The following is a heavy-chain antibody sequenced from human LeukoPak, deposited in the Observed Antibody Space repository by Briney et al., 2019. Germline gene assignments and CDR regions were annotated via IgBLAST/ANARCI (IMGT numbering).Heavy chain of an antibody. D-gene: IGHD4-17*01. CDR3: AREGDYGDYSKSFYYMDV. V-gene: IGHV4-4*07. CDR1: GGYIGSYY. CDR2: IHTTENT. J-gene: IGHJ6*03. Sequence: SETLSLTCTVSGGYIGSYYWSSIRQPAGKGLEWIGRIHTTENTDYNPSLKSRDTMSVDMSTSQDSLTLTSVTAADTAAYYCAREGDYGDYSKSFYYMDVWGKGTTVTVSS.